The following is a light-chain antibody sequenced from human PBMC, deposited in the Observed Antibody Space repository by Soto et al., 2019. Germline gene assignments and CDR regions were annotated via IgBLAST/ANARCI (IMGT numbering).Light chain of an antibody. Sequence: EIVMTQSPATLSVSPGERATLSCRASQSVSSNLAWYQQKPGQAPRLLIYGASTRATGIPARFSGSGSGTDFTLTISSRHSEDFAVYYCQQYHNWPPTFGQGTKVEL. CDR1: QSVSSN. CDR2: GAS. CDR3: QQYHNWPPT. V-gene: IGKV3-15*01. J-gene: IGKJ1*01.